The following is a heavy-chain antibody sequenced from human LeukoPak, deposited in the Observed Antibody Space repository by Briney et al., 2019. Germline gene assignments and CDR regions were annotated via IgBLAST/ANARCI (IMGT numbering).Heavy chain of an antibody. V-gene: IGHV4-38-2*02. CDR1: GYSISSGYY. J-gene: IGHJ3*02. Sequence: SSETLSLTCTVSGYSISSGYYWGWIRQPPGKGLEWIGSIYHSGSTYYNPSLKSRVTISVDTSKNQFSLKLSSVTAADTAVYYCASDYYDSSGRHPNDAFDIWGQGTMVTVSS. D-gene: IGHD3-22*01. CDR2: IYHSGST. CDR3: ASDYYDSSGRHPNDAFDI.